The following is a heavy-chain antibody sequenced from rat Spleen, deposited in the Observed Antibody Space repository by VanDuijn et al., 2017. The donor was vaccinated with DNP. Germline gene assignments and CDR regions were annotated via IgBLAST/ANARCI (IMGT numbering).Heavy chain of an antibody. CDR1: GFTFNDYA. Sequence: EVQLEESGGGLVQPGRSLKLSCAASGFTFNDYAMAWVRQTPEKGLEWVTTISSEGSRTYYRDSVRGRFTISRDNAKNTLYLQMISLRSEDTATYYCASWAPIAPISTSNYWGQGVMVTVSS. CDR2: ISSEGSRT. D-gene: IGHD1-2*01. V-gene: IGHV5-7*01. J-gene: IGHJ2*01. CDR3: ASWAPIAPISTSNY.